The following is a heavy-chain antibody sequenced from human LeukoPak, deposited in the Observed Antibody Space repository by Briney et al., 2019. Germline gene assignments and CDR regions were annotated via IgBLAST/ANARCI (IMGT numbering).Heavy chain of an antibody. J-gene: IGHJ5*02. D-gene: IGHD2-2*01. CDR3: ASRYCSSTSCWGWFDP. Sequence: SVKVSCKASGGTFSSSAISWVRQAPGQGLEWMGGIIPIFGTANYAQKFQGRVTITTDESTSTAYMELSSLRSEDTAVYYCASRYCSSTSCWGWFDPWGQGTLVTVSS. CDR2: IIPIFGTA. CDR1: GGTFSSSA. V-gene: IGHV1-69*05.